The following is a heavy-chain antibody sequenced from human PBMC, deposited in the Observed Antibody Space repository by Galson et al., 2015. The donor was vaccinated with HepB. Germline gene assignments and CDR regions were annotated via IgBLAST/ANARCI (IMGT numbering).Heavy chain of an antibody. J-gene: IGHJ6*02. V-gene: IGHV4-59*01. CDR3: ARDGGISAGGDHHYGMDV. CDR2: ISYSGST. CDR1: GGSISSYY. D-gene: IGHD6-13*01. Sequence: ETLSLTCTVSGGSISSYYWSWIRQPPGKGLEWIGYISYSGSTNYNPSLKSRVTISVDTSKNQFSLKLSSVTAADTAVYYCARDGGISAGGDHHYGMDVWGQGTTVTVSS.